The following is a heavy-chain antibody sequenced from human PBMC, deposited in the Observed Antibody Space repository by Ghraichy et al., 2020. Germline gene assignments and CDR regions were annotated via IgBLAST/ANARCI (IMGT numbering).Heavy chain of an antibody. Sequence: GGSLRLSCAASGFTFSSYSMNWVRQAPGKGLEWVSYISSSSSTISYADSVKGRFTISRDNAKNSLYLEMNSLRAEDTAVYYCARGGTVTLTNFDYWGQGTLVTVSS. CDR2: ISSSSSTI. V-gene: IGHV3-48*01. CDR1: GFTFSSYS. CDR3: ARGGTVTLTNFDY. J-gene: IGHJ4*02. D-gene: IGHD4-11*01.